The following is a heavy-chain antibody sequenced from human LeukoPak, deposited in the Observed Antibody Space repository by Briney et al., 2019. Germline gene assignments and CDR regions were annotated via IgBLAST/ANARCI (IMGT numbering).Heavy chain of an antibody. V-gene: IGHV3-53*01. Sequence: GGSLRLSCAASGFTVSSNYMSWVRQAPGKGLEWVSVIYSGGSTYYADSVKGRFSISRDNSKNTLYLQMNSLRAEDTAVYYCARDLNSYDSSASGHWGQGTLVTVSS. CDR3: ARDLNSYDSSASGH. CDR2: IYSGGST. CDR1: GFTVSSNY. D-gene: IGHD3-22*01. J-gene: IGHJ4*02.